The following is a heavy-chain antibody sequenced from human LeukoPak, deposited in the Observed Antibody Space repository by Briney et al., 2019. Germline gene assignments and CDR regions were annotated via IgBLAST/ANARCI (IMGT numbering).Heavy chain of an antibody. D-gene: IGHD3-10*01. Sequence: SETLSLTCAVYGGSFSGYYWSWIRQPPGKGLEWIGEINHSGSTNYNPSLKSRVTISVDTSKNQFSLKLSSMTAADTAVYYCARARSEGGYYDYWGQGTLVTVSS. CDR3: ARARSEGGYYDY. CDR2: INHSGST. J-gene: IGHJ4*02. CDR1: GGSFSGYY. V-gene: IGHV4-34*01.